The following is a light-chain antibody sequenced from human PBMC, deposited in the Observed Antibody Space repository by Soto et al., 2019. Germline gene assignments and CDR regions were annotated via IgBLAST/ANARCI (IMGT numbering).Light chain of an antibody. CDR3: CSYAGNYLYL. J-gene: IGLJ1*01. V-gene: IGLV2-11*01. Sequence: QSALTQPRSVSASPGQSVTISCTGTSSDVGRYDYVSWYQQHPGKAPKLIVYDVTERPSGVPDRFSASKSGNTASLTISGLQTEDEADYYCCSYAGNYLYLFATGTKVTV. CDR2: DVT. CDR1: SSDVGRYDY.